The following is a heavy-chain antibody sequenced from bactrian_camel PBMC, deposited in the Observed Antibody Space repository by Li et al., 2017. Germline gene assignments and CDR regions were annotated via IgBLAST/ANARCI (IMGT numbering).Heavy chain of an antibody. CDR3: ATWWSVGF. J-gene: IGHJ6*01. Sequence: VQLVESGGGLVRPGGSLRLSCAASGFTFSSYAMAWVRQAPGKGLEWVSTTNTGGSNTYYADSGKGRFTISGDNAKNTLYLQMNSLKTEDTAVYYCATWWSVGFWGQGTQVTVS. V-gene: IGHV3S31*01. D-gene: IGHD7*01. CDR2: TNTGGSNT. CDR1: GFTFSSYA.